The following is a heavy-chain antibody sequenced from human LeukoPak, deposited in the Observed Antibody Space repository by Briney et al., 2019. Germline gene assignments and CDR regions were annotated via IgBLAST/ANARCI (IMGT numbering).Heavy chain of an antibody. D-gene: IGHD6-13*01. CDR3: ARRIAAAGTSGYYYYGMDV. J-gene: IGHJ6*02. Sequence: SVKVSCKASGGTFSSYAISWVRQAPGQGLEWMGRIIPILGIANYAQKFQGRVTITADKSTSTAYMELSSLRSEDTAVYYCARRIAAAGTSGYYYYGMDVWGQGTTVTVS. V-gene: IGHV1-69*04. CDR1: GGTFSSYA. CDR2: IIPILGIA.